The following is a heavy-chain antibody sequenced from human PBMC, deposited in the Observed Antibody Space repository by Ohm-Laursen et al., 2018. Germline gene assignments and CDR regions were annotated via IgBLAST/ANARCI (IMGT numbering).Heavy chain of an antibody. D-gene: IGHD4-17*01. CDR1: GFTFSDYY. Sequence: SLRLSCTATGFTFSDYYMSWIRQAPGKGLEWVSYISSSGSTIYYADSVKGRFTISRDNAKNSLYLQMNSLRAEDTAVYYCAKGLYGDYVPDYWGQGTLVTVSS. J-gene: IGHJ4*02. V-gene: IGHV3-11*01. CDR2: ISSSGSTI. CDR3: AKGLYGDYVPDY.